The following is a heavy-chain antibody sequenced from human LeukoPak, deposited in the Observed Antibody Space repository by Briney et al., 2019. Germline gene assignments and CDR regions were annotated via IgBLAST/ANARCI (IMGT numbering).Heavy chain of an antibody. CDR3: AKKYNTGLDP. V-gene: IGHV3-21*04. CDR2: ISSSSSYI. J-gene: IGHJ5*02. Sequence: GGSLRLSCAASGFTFSSYSMNWVRQAPGEGLEWVSSISSSSSYIYYADSVKGRFTISRDNSKNTLYLQMNSLRAEDTAVYYCAKKYNTGLDPWGQGTLVTVSS. D-gene: IGHD1-14*01. CDR1: GFTFSSYS.